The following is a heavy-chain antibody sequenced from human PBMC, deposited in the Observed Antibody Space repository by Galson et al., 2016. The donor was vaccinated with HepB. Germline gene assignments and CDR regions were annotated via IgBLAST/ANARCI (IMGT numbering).Heavy chain of an antibody. V-gene: IGHV3-23*01. Sequence: SLRLSCAVSGITFSSYAMSWVRQAPGKGPEWVSTIKSYGGSTDYADDVQGRFTISRDDSKSTLYLQMNSLRAEDTAIYYCARAPWLPQFNDWGQGSWSPSPQ. CDR2: IKSYGGST. D-gene: IGHD5-24*01. CDR1: GITFSSYA. J-gene: IGHJ4*02. CDR3: ARAPWLPQFND.